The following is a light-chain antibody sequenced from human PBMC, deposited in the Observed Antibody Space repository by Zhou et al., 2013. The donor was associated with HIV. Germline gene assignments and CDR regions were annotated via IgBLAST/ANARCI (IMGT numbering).Light chain of an antibody. Sequence: EIVMTQSPATLSVSPGERVTLSCRASQSVSSSYLVWYQQKPGQAPRLLIYATSTRATGIPARFSGSGSGTEFTLTISSLQSEDFAVYYCQQYGSSPGYTFGQGTKLEIK. V-gene: IGKV3-20*01. J-gene: IGKJ2*01. CDR3: QQYGSSPGYT. CDR1: QSVSSSY. CDR2: ATS.